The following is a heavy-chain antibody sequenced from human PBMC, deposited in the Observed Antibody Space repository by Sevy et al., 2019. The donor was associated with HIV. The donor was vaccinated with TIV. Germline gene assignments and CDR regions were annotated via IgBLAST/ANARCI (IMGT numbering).Heavy chain of an antibody. CDR2: TYYRSKWYS. J-gene: IGHJ6*02. CDR3: ARGDELNSYYYGMDV. D-gene: IGHD1-7*01. CDR1: GYSVSTSSAT. Sequence: SQTLSLTCAISGYSVSTSSATWNWFRQSPSRGLKWLGRTYYRSKWYSDYEVSVKGRVTINPDTSKNQFSLHLESVTPEDTAVYFCARGDELNSYYYGMDVWGQGTTVTVSS. V-gene: IGHV6-1*01.